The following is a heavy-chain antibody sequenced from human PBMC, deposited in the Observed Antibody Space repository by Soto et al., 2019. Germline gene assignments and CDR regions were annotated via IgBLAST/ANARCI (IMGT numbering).Heavy chain of an antibody. CDR1: GGSISSGGYY. V-gene: IGHV4-31*03. D-gene: IGHD3-3*01. CDR3: ARDTAYDWAFDI. Sequence: LSLTCTVSGGSISSGGYYWSWIRQHPGKGLEWIGYIYYSGSTYYNPSLKSRVTISVDTSKNQFSLKLSSVTAADTAVYYCARDTAYDWAFDIWGQGTMVTVSS. CDR2: IYYSGST. J-gene: IGHJ3*02.